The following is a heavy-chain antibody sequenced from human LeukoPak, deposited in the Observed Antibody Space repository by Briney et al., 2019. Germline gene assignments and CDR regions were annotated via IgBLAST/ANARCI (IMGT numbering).Heavy chain of an antibody. V-gene: IGHV4-59*01. D-gene: IGHD6-19*01. Sequence: PSETLSLTCIVSGGSISSYYWSWIRQPPGKGLEWIGYIYYSGSTNYNPSLKSRVTISVDTSKNQFSLKLSSVTAADTAVYYCASYPAVAGTGYFDYWGQGTLVTVSS. J-gene: IGHJ4*02. CDR3: ASYPAVAGTGYFDY. CDR2: IYYSGST. CDR1: GGSISSYY.